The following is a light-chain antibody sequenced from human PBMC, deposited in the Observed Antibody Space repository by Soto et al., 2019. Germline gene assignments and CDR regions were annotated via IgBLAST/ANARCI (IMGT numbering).Light chain of an antibody. CDR3: QQTYTTPRT. J-gene: IGKJ1*01. CDR1: QSVDFY. CDR2: SAS. Sequence: DIQMTQSPSSLSASVGDRVTITCRASQSVDFYLSWYQQKPGKAPSLLIYSASSLQIGVPSRFSGSGSGTDFTLTIRGLQPEDFATYYCQQTYTTPRTFGQGTRVEIK. V-gene: IGKV1-39*01.